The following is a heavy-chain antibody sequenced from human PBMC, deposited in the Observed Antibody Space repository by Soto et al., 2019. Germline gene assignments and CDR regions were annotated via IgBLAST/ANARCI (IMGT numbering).Heavy chain of an antibody. CDR3: ARDFGLREYYDSSGYPAHNWFDP. D-gene: IGHD3-22*01. CDR1: GFTFSSYS. Sequence: GGSLKLSCAASGFTFSSYSMNWVRQAPGKGLEWVSSISSSSSYIYYADSVKGRFTISRDNAKNSLYLQMNSLRAEDTAVYYCARDFGLREYYDSSGYPAHNWFDPWGQGTLVTVSS. J-gene: IGHJ5*02. CDR2: ISSSSSYI. V-gene: IGHV3-21*01.